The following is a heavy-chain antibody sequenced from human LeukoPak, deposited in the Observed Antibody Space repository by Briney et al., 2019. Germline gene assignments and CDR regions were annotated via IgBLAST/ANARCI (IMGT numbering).Heavy chain of an antibody. CDR1: GYTFTSYA. CDR2: IIPIFGTA. Sequence: ASVKVSCKASGYTFTSYAISWVRQAPGQGLEWMGGIIPIFGTANYAQKFQGRVTITADESTSTAYMELSSLRSEDTAVYYCARGYCSSTSCAFQYWFDPWGQGTLVTVSS. D-gene: IGHD2-2*01. CDR3: ARGYCSSTSCAFQYWFDP. J-gene: IGHJ5*02. V-gene: IGHV1-69*13.